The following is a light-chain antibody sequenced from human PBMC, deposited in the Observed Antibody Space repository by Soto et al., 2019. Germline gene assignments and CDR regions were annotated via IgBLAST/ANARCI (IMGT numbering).Light chain of an antibody. J-gene: IGKJ4*01. CDR2: DAS. CDR1: QSVSSS. V-gene: IGKV3-11*01. Sequence: VLTKSPATGSLSTGEKATLACRASQSVSSSLAWYQQKPGQAPRLLIYDASKRATGIPARFSGSGSGTDFNFTISSLEPEDFAVYYCQPRFNWPPLPFGGLTKADIK. CDR3: QPRFNWPPLP.